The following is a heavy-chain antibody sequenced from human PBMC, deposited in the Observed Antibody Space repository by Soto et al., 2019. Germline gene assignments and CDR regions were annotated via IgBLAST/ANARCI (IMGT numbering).Heavy chain of an antibody. V-gene: IGHV3-33*01. CDR1: GFTFSSYG. Sequence: GGSLRLSCAASGFTFSSYGMHWVRQAPGKGLEWVAVIWYDGSNKYYADSVKGRFTISRDNSKNTLYLQMNSLRAEDTAVYYCARDPNLWFGELPSYYFDYWGQGTLVTSPQ. CDR2: IWYDGSNK. CDR3: ARDPNLWFGELPSYYFDY. J-gene: IGHJ4*02. D-gene: IGHD3-10*01.